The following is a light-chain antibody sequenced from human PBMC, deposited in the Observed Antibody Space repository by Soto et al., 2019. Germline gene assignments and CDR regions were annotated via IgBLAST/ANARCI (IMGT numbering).Light chain of an antibody. J-gene: IGKJ1*01. CDR3: QQYNNWPQT. CDR2: GAS. Sequence: EKVMLQYPPTLSVSPGEKAAVSCRASQSVSSNLAWYQQKPGQAPRLLIYGASTRATGIPARFSGSGSGTEFTLTISSLQSEDFAVYYCQQYNNWPQTFGQGTKVDI. CDR1: QSVSSN. V-gene: IGKV3-15*01.